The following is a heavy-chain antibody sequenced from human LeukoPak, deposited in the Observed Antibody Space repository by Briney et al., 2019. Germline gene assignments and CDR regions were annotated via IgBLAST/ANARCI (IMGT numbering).Heavy chain of an antibody. CDR1: GFTFSSYS. J-gene: IGHJ4*02. CDR3: AKFPRGYYDSSGYYATRDY. CDR2: ISYDGSNK. Sequence: GGSLRLSCAASGFTFSSYSTNWVRQAPGKGLEWVAVISYDGSNKYYADSVKGRFTISRDNSKNTLYLQMNSLRAEDTAVYYCAKFPRGYYDSSGYYATRDYWGQGTLVTVSS. V-gene: IGHV3-30*18. D-gene: IGHD3-22*01.